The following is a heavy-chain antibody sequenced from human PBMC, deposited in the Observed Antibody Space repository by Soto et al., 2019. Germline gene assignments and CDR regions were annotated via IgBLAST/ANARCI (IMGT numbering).Heavy chain of an antibody. V-gene: IGHV3-21*06. CDR3: ARDGSEGSGEIGYYYYMDV. CDR1: GFTFSSYS. J-gene: IGHJ6*03. Sequence: EVQLVESGGGLVKPGGSLRLSCAASGFTFSSYSLNWVRQAPGKGLEWVSSITSSGASIYYADSVKGRFTISRDNAKNSLYLQRNRLRADDTAVYYCARDGSEGSGEIGYYYYMDVWGKGTTATVSS. D-gene: IGHD2-15*01. CDR2: ITSSGASI.